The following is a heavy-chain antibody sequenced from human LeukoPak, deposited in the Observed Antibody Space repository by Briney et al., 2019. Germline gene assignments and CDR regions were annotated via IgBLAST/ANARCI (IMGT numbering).Heavy chain of an antibody. CDR3: ARLITGTTTAFDI. V-gene: IGHV4-4*07. J-gene: IGHJ3*02. CDR2: IYTSGST. Sequence: PSETLSLTCTVSGGSISSYYWSWIRQPAGKGLEWIGRIYTSGSTNYNPSLKSRVTISVDTSKNQFPLKLSSVTAADTAVYYCARLITGTTTAFDIWGQGTMVTVSS. D-gene: IGHD1-7*01. CDR1: GGSISSYY.